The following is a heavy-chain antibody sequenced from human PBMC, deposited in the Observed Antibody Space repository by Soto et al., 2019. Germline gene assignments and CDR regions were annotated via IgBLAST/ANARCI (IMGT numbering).Heavy chain of an antibody. J-gene: IGHJ4*02. V-gene: IGHV4-34*01. D-gene: IGHD2-21*02. CDR1: GGSFSGYY. CDR3: ARAAQVTTKSLDY. Sequence: PSETLSLTCAVYGGSFSGYYWSWIRQPPGKGLEWIGEINHSGSTNYNPSLKSRVTISVDTSKNQFSLKLSSVTAADTAVYYCARAAQVTTKSLDYWGQGTLVTVS. CDR2: INHSGST.